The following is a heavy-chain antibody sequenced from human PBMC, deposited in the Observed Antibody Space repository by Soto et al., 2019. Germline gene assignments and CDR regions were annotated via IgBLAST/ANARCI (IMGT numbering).Heavy chain of an antibody. V-gene: IGHV4-59*01. CDR1: GGSISSYY. CDR3: ARDGRDGRADDDDSSGYAFES. J-gene: IGHJ3*02. Sequence: SETLSLTCTVSGGSISSYYWSWIRQPPGKGLEWIGYIYYSGSTNYNPSLKSRVTISVDTSKNQFSLKLSSVTAADTAVYYCARDGRDGRADDDDSSGYAFESWGQGTMVTVSS. CDR2: IYYSGST. D-gene: IGHD3-22*01.